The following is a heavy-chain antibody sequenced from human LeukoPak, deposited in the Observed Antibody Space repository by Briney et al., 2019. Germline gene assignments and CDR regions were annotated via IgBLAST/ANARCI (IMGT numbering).Heavy chain of an antibody. CDR2: ISYDGSNK. D-gene: IGHD1-26*01. J-gene: IGHJ4*02. V-gene: IGHV3-30-3*01. Sequence: PGGSLRLSCANPVFTFSSSAMHRVRQAPGKGLEWVAVISYDGSNKYYADSVKGRFTISRDNSKNTLYLQMNSLRAEDTAVYYCARYGARGTYDWGQGTLVTVSS. CDR3: ARYGARGTYD. CDR1: VFTFSSSA.